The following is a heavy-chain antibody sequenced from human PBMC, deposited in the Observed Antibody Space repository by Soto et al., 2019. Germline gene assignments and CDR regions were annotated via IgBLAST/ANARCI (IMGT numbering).Heavy chain of an antibody. CDR1: GGSVSSGSYY. J-gene: IGHJ4*02. D-gene: IGHD2-21*02. V-gene: IGHV4-61*01. Sequence: QVQLQESGPGLVKSSETLSLTCTVSGGSVSSGSYYWNWIRQPPGKGLEWIGYVYYSGGTTYNPSLKRRVTISVDMSKNEFSLQLSSVTTADTGIYYCAREPKDMTAAFDYWGQGTLVTVSS. CDR2: VYYSGGT. CDR3: AREPKDMTAAFDY.